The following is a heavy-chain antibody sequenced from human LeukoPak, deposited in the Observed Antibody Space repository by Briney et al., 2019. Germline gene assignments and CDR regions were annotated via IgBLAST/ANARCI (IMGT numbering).Heavy chain of an antibody. Sequence: ASVKVSCKAFGYTFTDYHMHWVRQAPGQGLEWMGWINPNSGDTNYAQKFQGRVTMTRDTTISTAYLELSRLRSDDTAVFYCATLMAHLDYWGQGTLVTVSS. J-gene: IGHJ4*02. CDR2: INPNSGDT. V-gene: IGHV1-2*02. CDR3: ATLMAHLDY. CDR1: GYTFTDYH. D-gene: IGHD2-8*01.